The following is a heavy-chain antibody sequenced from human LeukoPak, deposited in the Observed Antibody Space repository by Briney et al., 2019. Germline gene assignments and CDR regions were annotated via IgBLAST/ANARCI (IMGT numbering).Heavy chain of an antibody. CDR3: AIVNSGVPYLIDY. V-gene: IGHV4-59*01. J-gene: IGHJ4*02. CDR2: IYYSGST. D-gene: IGHD6-19*01. CDR1: GGSISSYY. Sequence: NPSETLSLTCTVSGGSISSYYWSWIRQPPGKGLEWIGYIYYSGSTNYNPSLKSRVTISVDTSKNQFSLKLSSVTAADTAVYYCAIVNSGVPYLIDYWGQGTLVTVSS.